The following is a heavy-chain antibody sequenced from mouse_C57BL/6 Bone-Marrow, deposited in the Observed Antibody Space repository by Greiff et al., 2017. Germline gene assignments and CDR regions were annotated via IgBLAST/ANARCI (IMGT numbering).Heavy chain of an antibody. CDR1: GFTFSDYG. Sequence: EVKLVESGGGLVKPGGSLKLSCAASGFTFSDYGMHWVRQAPEKGLEWVAYISSGSSTIYYADTVKGRFTISRDNATNTLFLQMTSLRTGDTAMYYCAKGPTVVANWYFDVWGTGTTVTVSS. D-gene: IGHD1-1*01. CDR2: ISSGSSTI. J-gene: IGHJ1*03. V-gene: IGHV5-17*01. CDR3: AKGPTVVANWYFDV.